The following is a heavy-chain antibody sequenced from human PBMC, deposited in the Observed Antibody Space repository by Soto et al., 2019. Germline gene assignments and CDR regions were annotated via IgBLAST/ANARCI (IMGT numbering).Heavy chain of an antibody. CDR2: LSGSGGSP. V-gene: IGHV3-23*01. CDR3: AKDAVAAFGEYFQN. CDR1: GVTFSRCA. D-gene: IGHD6-19*01. Sequence: PCRSLTVASLASGVTFSRCAWVCVRKAHGKGLEWVLALSGSGGSPYYADSVKGRFTISRDDSKNTLYLQMNRLRAEDTAVYYCAKDAVAAFGEYFQNWGQGTLVTVSS. J-gene: IGHJ1*01.